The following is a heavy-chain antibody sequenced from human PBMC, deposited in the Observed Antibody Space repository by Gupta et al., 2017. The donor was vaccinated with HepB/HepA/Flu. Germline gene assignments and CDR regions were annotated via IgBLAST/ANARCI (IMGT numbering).Heavy chain of an antibody. CDR3: VKELSPGGLDV. CDR1: GFTFDDYA. J-gene: IGHJ6*02. V-gene: IGHV3-9*01. Sequence: EVQLVDSGGGLVQPGRSLKLSCTVSGFTFDDYAMHWVRQTPGKGLECVSGIHSSNDGTVEADSVKGRFTISRETAKNVVYLQTKSLRPEDTALYDCVKELSPGGLDVWGQGTTVTVSS. CDR2: IHSSNDGT.